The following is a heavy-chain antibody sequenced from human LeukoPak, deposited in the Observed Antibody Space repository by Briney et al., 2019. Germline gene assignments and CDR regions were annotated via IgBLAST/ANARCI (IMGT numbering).Heavy chain of an antibody. Sequence: EASVKVSCKVSGYTLTELSMHWVRQAPGKGLEWMGGFDPEDGETIYAQKFQGRVTMTEDTSTDTAYMELSSLRSEDTAVYYCATQTLVGATSFFDYWGQGTLVTVSS. CDR1: GYTLTELS. D-gene: IGHD1-26*01. J-gene: IGHJ4*02. CDR2: FDPEDGET. V-gene: IGHV1-24*01. CDR3: ATQTLVGATSFFDY.